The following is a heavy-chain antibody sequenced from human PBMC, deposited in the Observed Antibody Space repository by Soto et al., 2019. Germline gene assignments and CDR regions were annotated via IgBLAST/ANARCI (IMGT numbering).Heavy chain of an antibody. D-gene: IGHD3-22*01. CDR3: ARDQYYYDSSGYNY. J-gene: IGHJ4*02. CDR1: GGTFSSYA. CDR2: IIPIFGTP. Sequence: QVQLVQSGAEVKKPGSSVKVSCKASGGTFSSYAISWVRQAPRQGREWMGGIIPIFGTPNYAQKFQGRVTITADESTSTVYMELSSLRSEDTAVYYCARDQYYYDSSGYNYWGQGTLVTVSS. V-gene: IGHV1-69*12.